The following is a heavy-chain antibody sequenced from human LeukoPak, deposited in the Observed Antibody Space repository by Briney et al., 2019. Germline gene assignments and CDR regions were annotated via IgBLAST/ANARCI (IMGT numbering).Heavy chain of an antibody. V-gene: IGHV3-48*02. J-gene: IGHJ3*02. D-gene: IGHD6-13*01. CDR2: ISSTSGTI. Sequence: PGGSLRLSCAASGFTFSSYSMNWVRQAPGKGLEWVSYISSTSGTISYADSVKGRFTISRDNAKNSLFLQMNSLRDEDTAIYYCAHLGALGRAAAGTVIWGHGTMVTVSS. CDR3: AHLGALGRAAAGTVI. CDR1: GFTFSSYS.